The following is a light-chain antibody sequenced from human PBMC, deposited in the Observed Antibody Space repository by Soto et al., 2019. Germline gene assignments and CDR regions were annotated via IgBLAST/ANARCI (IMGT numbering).Light chain of an antibody. CDR2: LGS. V-gene: IGKV2-28*01. CDR3: MQALQTPRP. Sequence: DIVMTQSPLSLPVTPGEPASISCRSSQSLYSNGNNYLDWFLQKPGQSPQVLIYLGSHRASGGPDKFSVSGAGTDFTLKISTEEAEDVGIYYCMQALQTPRPCGGGPKVEI. CDR1: QSLYSNGNNY. J-gene: IGKJ4*01.